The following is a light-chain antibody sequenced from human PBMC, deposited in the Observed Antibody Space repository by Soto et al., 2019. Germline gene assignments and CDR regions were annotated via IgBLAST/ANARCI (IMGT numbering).Light chain of an antibody. CDR3: HQYNHWLTWT. CDR2: SAS. CDR1: QSVSSK. J-gene: IGKJ1*01. V-gene: IGKV3-15*01. Sequence: EIALTQSPATLSLSPGQRATLSCRASQSVSSKLAWYQQRPGQAPRLLIYSASTRATGIPARFSGSGAGTEFTLTISSLQSEDFAVYYCHQYNHWLTWTFGQGTKVDI.